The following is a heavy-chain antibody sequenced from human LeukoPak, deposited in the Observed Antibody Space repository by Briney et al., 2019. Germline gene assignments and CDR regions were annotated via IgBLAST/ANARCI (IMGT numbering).Heavy chain of an antibody. Sequence: GGSLRLSCAASGFTFSRYVMTWVRQAPGKGLEWVSEISGSGTNTYYADSVKGRFTISRDNSRNTLNLQTNSLRDEDTAVYFCAKDQDYYGLGSYPTYWGQGTLVTVSS. V-gene: IGHV3-23*01. CDR1: GFTFSRYV. CDR3: AKDQDYYGLGSYPTY. J-gene: IGHJ4*02. CDR2: ISGSGTNT. D-gene: IGHD3-10*01.